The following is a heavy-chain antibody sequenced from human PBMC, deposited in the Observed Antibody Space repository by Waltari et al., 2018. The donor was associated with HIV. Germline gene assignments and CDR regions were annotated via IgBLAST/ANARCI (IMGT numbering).Heavy chain of an antibody. J-gene: IGHJ4*02. CDR3: ARLRYSSGWYGDLGY. D-gene: IGHD6-19*01. CDR1: GYSFTSYW. Sequence: EVQLVQSGAEVKKPGESLRISCKGSGYSFTSYWISWVRQMPGKGLEWMGRIDPRDSYTNYSPSFQGHVTISADKSISTAYLQWSSLKASDTAMYYCARLRYSSGWYGDLGYWGQGTLVTVSS. V-gene: IGHV5-10-1*01. CDR2: IDPRDSYT.